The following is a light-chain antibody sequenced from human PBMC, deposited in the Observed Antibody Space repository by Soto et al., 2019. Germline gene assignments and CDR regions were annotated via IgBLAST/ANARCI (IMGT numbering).Light chain of an antibody. CDR1: QSVRSY. V-gene: IGKV3-11*01. J-gene: IGKJ3*01. CDR3: QQRGDWPRVT. Sequence: EIVLTQSPATLSLSPGERATLSCRASQSVRSYLAWYQQKPGQAPRLLIYDASNRATGIPARFSGSGSGTDFTLTISSLGPEDFAVYYCQQRGDWPRVTFGPGTQGDLK. CDR2: DAS.